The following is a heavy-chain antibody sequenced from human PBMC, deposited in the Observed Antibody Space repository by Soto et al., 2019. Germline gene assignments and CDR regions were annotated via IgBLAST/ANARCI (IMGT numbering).Heavy chain of an antibody. Sequence: GGSLRLSCAASGGTFSSDAMSWGRQAPGKGLEWVSAISGSGGSTYYADSVKGRFTISGDKSKNQLYLKLSSVSGADTGVYYCANGGTVTRYFDYWGQGTLVTVSS. CDR2: ISGSGGST. CDR3: ANGGTVTRYFDY. J-gene: IGHJ4*02. D-gene: IGHD4-17*01. V-gene: IGHV3-23*01. CDR1: GGTFSSDA.